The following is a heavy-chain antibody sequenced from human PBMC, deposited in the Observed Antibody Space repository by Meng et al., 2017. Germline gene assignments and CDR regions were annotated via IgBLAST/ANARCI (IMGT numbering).Heavy chain of an antibody. CDR1: GYTFTGYY. V-gene: IGHV1-2*06. CDR3: ARSIVATMVFDY. J-gene: IGHJ4*02. Sequence: QVELVQAGAEVKKPGAAVKVSCKASGYTFTGYYMHWVRQAPGQGLEWMGRINPNSGGTNYAQKFQGRVTMTRDTSISTAYMELSRLRSDDTAVYYCARSIVATMVFDYWGQGTLVTVSS. CDR2: INPNSGGT. D-gene: IGHD5-12*01.